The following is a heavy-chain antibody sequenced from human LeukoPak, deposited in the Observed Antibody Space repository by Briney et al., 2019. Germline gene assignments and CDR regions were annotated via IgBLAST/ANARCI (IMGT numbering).Heavy chain of an antibody. D-gene: IGHD5-18*01. CDR3: AMYARIYSYGYLGY. CDR1: GFTVSSNY. CDR2: IYSGGST. Sequence: PGGSLRLSCAASGFTVSSNYMSWVRQAPGKGLEWVSVIYSGGSTYYADSVKGRFTISRDNSKNTLYLQMNSLRAEDTAVYYCAMYARIYSYGYLGYWGQGTLVTVSS. J-gene: IGHJ4*02. V-gene: IGHV3-53*01.